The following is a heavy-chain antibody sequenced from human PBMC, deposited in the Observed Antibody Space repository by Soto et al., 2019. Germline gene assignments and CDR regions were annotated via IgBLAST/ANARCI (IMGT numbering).Heavy chain of an antibody. CDR2: ISSSSSTI. CDR1: GFTFSSYS. CDR3: ARLDSSSTSCYFPSYFAY. D-gene: IGHD2-2*01. J-gene: IGHJ4*02. V-gene: IGHV3-48*01. Sequence: GGSLRLSCAASGFTFSSYSMNWARQAPGKGLEWVSYISSSSSTIYYADSVKGRFTISRDNAKNSLYLQMNSLRAEDTAVYYFARLDSSSTSCYFPSYFAYWGQGTLVPVSS.